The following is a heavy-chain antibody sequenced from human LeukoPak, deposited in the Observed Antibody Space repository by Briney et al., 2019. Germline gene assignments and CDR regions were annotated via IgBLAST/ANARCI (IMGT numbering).Heavy chain of an antibody. CDR1: GGSISSSSYY. J-gene: IGHJ3*02. V-gene: IGHV4-61*05. Sequence: SETLSLTCTVSGGSISSSSYYWGWIRQPPGKGLEWIGYIYYSGSTNYNPSLKSRVTISVDTSKNQFSLKLSSVTAADTAVYYCARALAAAGPPGSAFDIWGQGTMVTVSS. CDR2: IYYSGST. D-gene: IGHD6-13*01. CDR3: ARALAAAGPPGSAFDI.